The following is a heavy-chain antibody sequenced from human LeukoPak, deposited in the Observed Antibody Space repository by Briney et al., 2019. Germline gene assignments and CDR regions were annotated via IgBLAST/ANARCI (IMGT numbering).Heavy chain of an antibody. CDR3: ARGRPAAGQDFFDY. CDR1: GASISSYS. J-gene: IGHJ4*02. CDR2: VSYSGST. V-gene: IGHV4-59*01. D-gene: IGHD6-13*01. Sequence: SESLSLTCSVSGASISSYSWSWIRQPPGKGLEWIGYVSYSGSTNYNPSLRSRITISVDTSKNQFSLKLSSVTAADTAVYHCARGRPAAGQDFFDYWGQGTLVTVSS.